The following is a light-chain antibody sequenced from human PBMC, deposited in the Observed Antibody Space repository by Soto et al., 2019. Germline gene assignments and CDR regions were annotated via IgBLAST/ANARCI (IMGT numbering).Light chain of an antibody. V-gene: IGKV3-15*01. Sequence: EIVMTQSPATLSVSPGERATLSCRASQSVSSDLAWYQQKPGQAPRLLIYDASTRATGIPARFSGSGSGTEFTLSISSLQSEDFTVYYCQHYNSWPRTFGQGSKVEIK. CDR3: QHYNSWPRT. J-gene: IGKJ1*01. CDR2: DAS. CDR1: QSVSSD.